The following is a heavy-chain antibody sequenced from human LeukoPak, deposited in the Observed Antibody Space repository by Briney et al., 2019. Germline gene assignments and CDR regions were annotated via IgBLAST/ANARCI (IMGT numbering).Heavy chain of an antibody. J-gene: IGHJ4*02. CDR3: ARVDYYDSSGVLDY. V-gene: IGHV1-69*13. CDR2: IIPIFGTA. Sequence: SVKVSCKASGGTFSSYAISWVRQAPGRGLEWMGGIIPIFGTANYAQKFQGRVTITADESTSTAYMELSSLRSEDTAVYYCARVDYYDSSGVLDYWGQGTLVTVSS. D-gene: IGHD3-22*01. CDR1: GGTFSSYA.